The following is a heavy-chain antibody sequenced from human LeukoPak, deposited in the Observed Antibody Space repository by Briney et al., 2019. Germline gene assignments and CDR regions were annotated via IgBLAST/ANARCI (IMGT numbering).Heavy chain of an antibody. CDR3: SRESGAFCPFGY. V-gene: IGHV4/OR15-8*02. J-gene: IGHJ4*02. CDR1: GGSIRSTNW. D-gene: IGHD1-26*01. Sequence: PSETLSLTCGVSGGSIRSTNWWSWVRQPPGQELEWIGEISLSRQTNFNPSLNGRVTMSLDESRNQLSLKLTSVTAADTAIYYCSRESGAFCPFGYWGQGTLVIVPP. CDR2: ISLSRQT.